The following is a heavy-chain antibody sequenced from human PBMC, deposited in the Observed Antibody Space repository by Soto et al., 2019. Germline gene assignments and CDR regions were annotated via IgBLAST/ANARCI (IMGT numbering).Heavy chain of an antibody. CDR3: ARGGDIVVVTAPLDH. CDR2: ISAYNGDT. V-gene: IGHV1-18*01. Sequence: ASVKVSCKASGYTFTSYGISWVRQAPGQGLEWMGWISAYNGDTNYAQKLLGRATMTTDTSTGTAYMELRSLRSEDTAVYYCARGGDIVVVTAPLDHWGQGTLVTVSS. D-gene: IGHD2-21*02. CDR1: GYTFTSYG. J-gene: IGHJ5*02.